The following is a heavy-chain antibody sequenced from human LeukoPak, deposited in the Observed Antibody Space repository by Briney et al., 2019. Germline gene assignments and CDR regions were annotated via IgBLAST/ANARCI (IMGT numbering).Heavy chain of an antibody. J-gene: IGHJ4*02. Sequence: GGSLRLSCAASGFTFSSYSMNWVRQAPGKGLEWVSSISSSSSYIYYADSVKGRFTTSRDNAKNSLYLQMNSLRAEDTAVYYCARDDLDFWSGFDYWGQGTLVTVSS. V-gene: IGHV3-21*01. CDR3: ARDDLDFWSGFDY. D-gene: IGHD3-3*01. CDR1: GFTFSSYS. CDR2: ISSSSSYI.